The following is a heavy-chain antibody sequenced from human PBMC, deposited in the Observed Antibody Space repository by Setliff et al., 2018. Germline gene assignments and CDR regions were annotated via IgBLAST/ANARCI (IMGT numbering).Heavy chain of an antibody. J-gene: IGHJ4*02. CDR2: IYSSGST. CDR1: GYSISSGYY. CDR3: ACSGSYYKTIDY. V-gene: IGHV4-38-2*02. Sequence: SETLSLTCTVSGYSISSGYYWGWIRQPPGKGLEWIGYIYSSGSTYYNPSLKSRVSISVDTSKNQFSLKLSSVTAADTAVYYCACSGSYYKTIDYWGQGTLVTVSS. D-gene: IGHD3-10*02.